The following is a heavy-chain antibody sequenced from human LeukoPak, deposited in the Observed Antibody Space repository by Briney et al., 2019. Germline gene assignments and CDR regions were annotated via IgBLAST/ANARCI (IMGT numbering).Heavy chain of an antibody. CDR1: GYTFTGYY. CDR3: ARVRQGYGDYRY. J-gene: IGHJ4*02. D-gene: IGHD4-17*01. CDR2: INPNSGGT. Sequence: ASVKVSCKASGYTFTGYYMHWVRQAPGQGLEWMGWINPNSGGTNYAQKFQGRVTMTRDTSIGTAYMELSMLRLGGRAWYYCARVRQGYGDYRYWGQGTLVTVSS. V-gene: IGHV1-2*02.